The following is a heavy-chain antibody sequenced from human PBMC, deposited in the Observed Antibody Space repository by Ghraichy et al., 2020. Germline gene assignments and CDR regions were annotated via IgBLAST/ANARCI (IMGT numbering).Heavy chain of an antibody. J-gene: IGHJ4*02. CDR2: ISGGDGHT. CDR3: VKAKPGGYNHSPLDY. CDR1: GFSFKDYS. Sequence: GGSLRLSCAASGFSFKDYSMTWVRQAPGKGLEWVSVISGGDGHTKYADSVKGRFTISRDNSKDTVYLQMNSLRADDTAVYYCVKAKPGGYNHSPLDYWGQGTLVTVSS. D-gene: IGHD5-24*01. V-gene: IGHV3-23*01.